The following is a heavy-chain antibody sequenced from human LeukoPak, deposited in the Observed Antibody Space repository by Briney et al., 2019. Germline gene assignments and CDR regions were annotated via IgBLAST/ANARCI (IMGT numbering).Heavy chain of an antibody. Sequence: SETLSFTGTVSGDSVSSGNWNWIRQPPGKGLEWIGYIYDSGITDYSPSLKSRLTISVDTSNNQFSLSLSSVTAADTAVYYCAGRGHRYSRDWGQGILVTVPS. D-gene: IGHD2-15*01. CDR3: AGRGHRYSRD. CDR1: GDSVSSGN. V-gene: IGHV4-4*09. J-gene: IGHJ1*01. CDR2: IYDSGIT.